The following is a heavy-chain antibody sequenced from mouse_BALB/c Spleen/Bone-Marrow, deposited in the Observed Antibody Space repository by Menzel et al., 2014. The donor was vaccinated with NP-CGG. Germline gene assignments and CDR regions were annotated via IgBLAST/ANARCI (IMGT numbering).Heavy chain of an antibody. D-gene: IGHD1-1*01. CDR2: INPGSSTI. J-gene: IGHJ2*01. CDR1: GFDFSRYW. V-gene: IGHV4-2*02. Sequence: EVKLMESGGCLVQPGGSLILSCAASGFDFSRYWMSWARQAPGKGQEWIGEINPGSSTINYTPSLKDKFIISRDNAKNTLFLQMSKVGSEDTALYYCARLGNYGYFDYWGQGTTLTVSS. CDR3: ARLGNYGYFDY.